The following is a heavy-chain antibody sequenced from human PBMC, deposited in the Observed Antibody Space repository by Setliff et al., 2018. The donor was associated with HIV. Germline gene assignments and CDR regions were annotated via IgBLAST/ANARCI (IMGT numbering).Heavy chain of an antibody. J-gene: IGHJ6*02. V-gene: IGHV4-59*01. CDR1: GASISSYY. CDR2: ITDSGNT. CDR3: ARETQQSYNIVTGYNYYYGIDV. D-gene: IGHD3-9*01. Sequence: SETLSLTCNVSGASISSYYWTRIRQSSGNRLEWLGYITDSGNTNYNPSLRRRVTISADTPKNQVSLRLRSVTAADTAVYYCARETQQSYNIVTGYNYYYGIDVWGQGTTVTVSS.